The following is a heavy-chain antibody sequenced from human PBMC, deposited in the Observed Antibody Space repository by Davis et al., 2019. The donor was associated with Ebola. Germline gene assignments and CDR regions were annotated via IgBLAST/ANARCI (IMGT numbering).Heavy chain of an antibody. J-gene: IGHJ6*02. CDR2: INHSGST. V-gene: IGHV4-34*01. CDR3: ARFSGSGWYGGDYYYYYGMDV. Sequence: MPSETLSLTCAVYGGSFSGYYWSWIRQPPGKGLEWIGEINHSGSTNYNPSLKSRVTISVDTSKNQFSLKLSSVTAADTAVYYCARFSGSGWYGGDYYYYYGMDVWGQGTTVTVSS. D-gene: IGHD6-19*01. CDR1: GGSFSGYY.